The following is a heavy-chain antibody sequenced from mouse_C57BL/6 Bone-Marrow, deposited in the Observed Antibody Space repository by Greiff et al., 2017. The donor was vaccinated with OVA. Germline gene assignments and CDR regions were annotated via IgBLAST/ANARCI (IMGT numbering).Heavy chain of an antibody. J-gene: IGHJ1*03. CDR3: ARYSRIAGTEGYFDV. Sequence: EVQLVESGPGLAKPSQTLSLTCSVTGYSITSDYWNWIRKFPGNKLEYMGYISYSGSTYYNPSLKSRISITRDTSKNQYYLQLNSVTTEDTATYYCARYSRIAGTEGYFDVWGTGTTVTVSS. CDR1: GYSITSDY. CDR2: ISYSGST. D-gene: IGHD4-1*01. V-gene: IGHV3-8*01.